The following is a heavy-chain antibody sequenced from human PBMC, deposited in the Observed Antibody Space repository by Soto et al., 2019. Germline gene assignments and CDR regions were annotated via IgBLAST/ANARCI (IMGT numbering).Heavy chain of an antibody. D-gene: IGHD3-3*01. V-gene: IGHV1-8*01. CDR1: GYTFTSYD. Sequence: ASVKVSCKASGYTFTSYDINWVRQATGQGLEWMGWMNPNSGNTGYAQKFQGRVTMTRNTPISTAYMELSSLRSEDTAVYYCARGAVIQLRFLEWLRYWFDPWGQGTLVTVSS. CDR2: MNPNSGNT. CDR3: ARGAVIQLRFLEWLRYWFDP. J-gene: IGHJ5*02.